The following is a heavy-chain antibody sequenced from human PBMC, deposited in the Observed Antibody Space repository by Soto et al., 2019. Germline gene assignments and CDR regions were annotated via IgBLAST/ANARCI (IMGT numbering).Heavy chain of an antibody. CDR2: IYYSGST. D-gene: IGHD5-12*01. J-gene: IGHJ1*01. CDR3: ARDGSRYRGYDGRLNH. Sequence: SETLSLTCTVSGGSISSGGYYWSWIRQHPGKGLEWIGYIYYSGSTYYNPSLKSRVTISVDTSKNQFSLKLSSVTAADTAVYYCARDGSRYRGYDGRLNHWGQGNLVTVSS. V-gene: IGHV4-31*03. CDR1: GGSISSGGYY.